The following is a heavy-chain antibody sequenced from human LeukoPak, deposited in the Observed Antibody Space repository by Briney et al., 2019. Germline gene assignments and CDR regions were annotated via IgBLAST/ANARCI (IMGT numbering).Heavy chain of an antibody. CDR3: AKLGYDTSVYPC. CDR2: ISYDGSNK. Sequence: GGSLRLSCAASGFTFSSYGMHWVRQAPGKGLEWVAVISYDGSNKYYADSVKGRFTISRDNSKNTLYLQMNSLRAEDTAVYYCAKLGYDTSVYPCWGQGTLVTVSS. V-gene: IGHV3-30*18. J-gene: IGHJ4*02. CDR1: GFTFSSYG. D-gene: IGHD3-22*01.